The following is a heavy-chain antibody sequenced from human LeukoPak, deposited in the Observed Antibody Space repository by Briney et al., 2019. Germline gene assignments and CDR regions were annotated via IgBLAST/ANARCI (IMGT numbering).Heavy chain of an antibody. J-gene: IGHJ4*02. V-gene: IGHV5-51*01. CDR2: IYPGDSDT. D-gene: IGHD3-10*01. CDR1: GCSFTNYW. CDR3: GRHRDYYGSGSPFDY. Sequence: AGESLKISCKISGCSFTNYWIGWVRQMPGRGLEWMGIIYPGDSDTRYSPSFQGQVTISADKSISTAYLQWNSLKASDTAMYYCGRHRDYYGSGSPFDYWGQGTLVTVSS.